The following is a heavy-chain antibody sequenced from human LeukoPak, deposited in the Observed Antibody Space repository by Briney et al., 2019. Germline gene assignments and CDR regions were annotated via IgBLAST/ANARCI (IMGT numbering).Heavy chain of an antibody. Sequence: GGSLRLSCTASGFTFSSCAMSWVRQAPGKGLQWVSSITGSGVTSYYADFVKGRFTISTDNSKHTLYLEMNTVRADDTAVYFCAKESTQVIEIYFDSWGQGTLVTVSS. D-gene: IGHD2/OR15-2a*01. CDR1: GFTFSSCA. CDR2: ITGSGVTS. CDR3: AKESTQVIEIYFDS. V-gene: IGHV3-23*01. J-gene: IGHJ4*02.